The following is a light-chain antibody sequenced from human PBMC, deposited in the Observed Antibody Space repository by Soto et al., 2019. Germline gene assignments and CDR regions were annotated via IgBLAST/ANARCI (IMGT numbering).Light chain of an antibody. Sequence: EIVMTQSPVTLSVSPGERATLSCRASQSVSSNLAWYQQQPGQAPSLLLYGAFTRATGVPVRFSGSGSGTEFTLTISSLQSEDFAIYYCQQYNNWPPITFGQGTRLEIK. CDR2: GAF. V-gene: IGKV3-15*01. CDR1: QSVSSN. J-gene: IGKJ5*01. CDR3: QQYNNWPPIT.